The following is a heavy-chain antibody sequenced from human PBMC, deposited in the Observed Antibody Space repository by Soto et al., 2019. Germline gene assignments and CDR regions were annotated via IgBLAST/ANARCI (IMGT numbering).Heavy chain of an antibody. CDR3: ARDRSGSHEIDDSLDI. Sequence: QVQLVESGGGVVQPGRSLRLSCAASRVSFSTYAIHWVRQAPGKWLEWVAGISYDGGNEYYADSVKGRFTISRDNSKSTLYLKMNSLGPDDTAVYYCARDRSGSHEIDDSLDIWGRGTMVTVSS. J-gene: IGHJ3*02. V-gene: IGHV3-30-3*01. D-gene: IGHD1-26*01. CDR2: ISYDGGNE. CDR1: RVSFSTYA.